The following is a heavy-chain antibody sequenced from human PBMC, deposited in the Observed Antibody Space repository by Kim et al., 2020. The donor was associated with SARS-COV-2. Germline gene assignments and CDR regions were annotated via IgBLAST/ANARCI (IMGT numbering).Heavy chain of an antibody. J-gene: IGHJ3*02. CDR3: AGGPDYDILTAFYI. V-gene: IGHV4-59*01. D-gene: IGHD3-9*01. CDR1: GGAISSYY. Sequence: SETLSLTCTVSGGAISSYYWSWIRQPPGKGLEWVGYIYYSGSTNYNPSLKSRVTISVDTSTNQFSLKLSSVTAADTAVYYCAGGPDYDILTAFYIWGQGTMVTDSP. CDR2: IYYSGST.